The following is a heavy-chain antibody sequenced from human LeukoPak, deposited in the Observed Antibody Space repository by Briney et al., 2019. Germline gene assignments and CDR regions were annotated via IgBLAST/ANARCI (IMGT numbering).Heavy chain of an antibody. V-gene: IGHV4-4*02. CDR1: GGSISSANW. J-gene: IGHJ5*02. CDR2: IYTSGST. CDR3: ARQTNWFDP. Sequence: PSETLSLTCAVSGGSISSANWWGWVRQPPGKGLEWIGRIYTSGSTNYNPSLKSRVTMSVDTSKNQFSLKLSSVTAADTAVYYCARQTNWFDPWGQGTLVTVSS.